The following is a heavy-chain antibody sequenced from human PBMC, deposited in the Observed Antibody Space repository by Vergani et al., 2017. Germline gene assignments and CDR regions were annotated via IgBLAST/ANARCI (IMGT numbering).Heavy chain of an antibody. J-gene: IGHJ2*01. CDR2: IIPIFGTA. Sequence: QVQLVQSGAEVKKPGSSVKVSCKASGGTFSSYAISWVRQAPGQGLEWMGGIIPIFGTANYAQKFQGRVTITADESTSTAYMELSSLRSEDTALYYCAKVGDSSSWSPALVGGWYFDLWGRGTLVTVSS. V-gene: IGHV1-69*01. D-gene: IGHD6-13*01. CDR1: GGTFSSYA. CDR3: AKVGDSSSWSPALVGGWYFDL.